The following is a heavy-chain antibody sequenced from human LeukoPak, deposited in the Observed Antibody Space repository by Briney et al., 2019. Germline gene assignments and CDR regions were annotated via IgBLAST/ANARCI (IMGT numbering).Heavy chain of an antibody. V-gene: IGHV4-59*08. CDR1: GDPISSSQ. D-gene: IGHD3-22*01. CDR3: ARRFSSRSDGCGYYYGQAAFDD. J-gene: IGHJ3*01. CDR2: IYNSANT. Sequence: SETLSHLCCVSGDPISSSQWSLIRQPPGKGLEWIGNIYNSANTNYNPSLQSRVTMSVDTSKSQFSLQLTSVSAADTAVYYCARRFSSRSDGCGYYYGQAAFDDWGQGTLVTVSS.